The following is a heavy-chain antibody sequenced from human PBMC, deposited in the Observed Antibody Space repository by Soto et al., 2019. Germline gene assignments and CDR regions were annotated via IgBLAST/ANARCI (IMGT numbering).Heavy chain of an antibody. V-gene: IGHV3-21*01. CDR1: GFTFSSCT. D-gene: IGHD1-1*01. Sequence: EVQLVDSGGDLVKPGGSLRLSCADSGFTFSSCTMNWVRQAPGKGLEWVSSVSGGGTTYYADSVKGRFTISRDNARNSLYLQMNSLRTEDTAVYYCAREVQPVVRREYDCWGQGTLVTVSS. CDR3: AREVQPVVRREYDC. J-gene: IGHJ4*02. CDR2: VSGGGTT.